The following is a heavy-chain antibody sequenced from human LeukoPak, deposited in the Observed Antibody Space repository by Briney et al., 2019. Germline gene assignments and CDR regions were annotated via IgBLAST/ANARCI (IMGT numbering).Heavy chain of an antibody. CDR1: GGSISSYY. CDR3: ARSVEGYCSGTSCYYYYYYMDV. Sequence: PSETLSLTCTVSGGSISSYYWSWIRQPPGEGLEWIGYIYYSGSTNYNPSLKSRVTISVDTSKNQFSLKLSSVTAADTAVYYCARSVEGYCSGTSCYYYYYYMDVWGKGTTVTVSS. J-gene: IGHJ6*03. CDR2: IYYSGST. D-gene: IGHD2-15*01. V-gene: IGHV4-59*01.